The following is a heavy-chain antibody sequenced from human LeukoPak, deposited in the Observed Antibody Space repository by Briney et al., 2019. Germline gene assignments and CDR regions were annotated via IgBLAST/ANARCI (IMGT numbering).Heavy chain of an antibody. CDR2: MNPNSGNT. V-gene: IGHV1-8*01. CDR3: ASGTDNYGAPRNYFDY. J-gene: IGHJ4*02. D-gene: IGHD4-17*01. CDR1: GYTFTSYD. Sequence: GASVKVSCKASGYTFTSYDINWVRQATGQGLEWMGWMNPNSGNTGYAQKFQGRVTMTRNTSISTAYMELSSLRSEDTAVYYCASGTDNYGAPRNYFDYWGQGTLVTVSS.